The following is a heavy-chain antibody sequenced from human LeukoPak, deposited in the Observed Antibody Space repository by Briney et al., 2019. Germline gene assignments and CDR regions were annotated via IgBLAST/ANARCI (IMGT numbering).Heavy chain of an antibody. CDR3: ARRYCSSTSCLLDY. J-gene: IGHJ4*02. Sequence: GGSLRLSCAVSGFTFSSYEMNWVRQAPGKGLEWVSYISSTSGSTIYYADSVKGRFTISRDNAKNSVYLQMNSLRAEDTAVYYCARRYCSSTSCLLDYWGQGTLVTVSS. D-gene: IGHD2-2*01. V-gene: IGHV3-48*03. CDR1: GFTFSSYE. CDR2: ISSTSGSTI.